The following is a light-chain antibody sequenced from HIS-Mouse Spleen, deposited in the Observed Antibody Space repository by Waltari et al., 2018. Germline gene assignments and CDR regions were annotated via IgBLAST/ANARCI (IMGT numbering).Light chain of an antibody. CDR1: QSPMHSNGYNY. Sequence: DIVMTQSPLSLPVTPGEPASSSSSSIQSPMHSNGYNYLDWYLQKPGQSPQLLIYLGSNRASGVPDRFSGSGSGTDFTLKISRVEAEDVGVYYCMQALQTPFTFGPGTKVDIK. CDR2: LGS. J-gene: IGKJ3*01. CDR3: MQALQTPFT. V-gene: IGKV2-28*01.